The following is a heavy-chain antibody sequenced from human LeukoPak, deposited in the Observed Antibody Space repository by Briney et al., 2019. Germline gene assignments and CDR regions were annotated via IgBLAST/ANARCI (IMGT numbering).Heavy chain of an antibody. D-gene: IGHD3-10*01. CDR1: GGSISSSSYY. CDR2: IYYSGST. V-gene: IGHV4-39*01. J-gene: IGHJ6*03. CDR3: ARHRYYYRSGSYYGAPYYMDV. Sequence: SETLSLTCTVSGGSISSSSYYWGWIRQPPGKGLEWIGSIYYSGSTYYNPSLKSRVTISVDTSKNQFSLKLSSVTAADTAVYYCARHRYYYRSGSYYGAPYYMDVWGKGTTVTISS.